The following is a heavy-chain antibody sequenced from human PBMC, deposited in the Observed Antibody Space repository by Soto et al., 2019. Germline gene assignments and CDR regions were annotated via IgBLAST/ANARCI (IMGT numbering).Heavy chain of an antibody. D-gene: IGHD6-19*01. CDR2: ISSTGRTI. V-gene: IGHV3-11*01. J-gene: IGHJ4*02. CDR1: GFTFSNYY. Sequence: GGSLRLSCGASGFTFSNYYMSWIRQAPGKGLEWVSYISSTGRTIYYADSVKGRFTVSRDNAQNSLSLKLNSLRVEDTAVYYCARSYSSGWEFDYWGQGAQVTVSS. CDR3: ARSYSSGWEFDY.